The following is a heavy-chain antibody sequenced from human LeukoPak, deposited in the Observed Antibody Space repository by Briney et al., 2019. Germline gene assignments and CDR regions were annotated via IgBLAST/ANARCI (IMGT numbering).Heavy chain of an antibody. D-gene: IGHD3-22*01. V-gene: IGHV4-30-2*01. CDR3: ASGVGEYYYDSSGYYSHYYYGMDV. Sequence: SETLSLTCAVSGGSISSGGYSWSWIRQPPGKGLEWIGYIYHSGSTYYNPSLKSRVTISVDRSKNQFSLKLSSVTAADTAVYYWASGVGEYYYDSSGYYSHYYYGMDVWGQGTTVTVSS. J-gene: IGHJ6*02. CDR2: IYHSGST. CDR1: GGSISSGGYS.